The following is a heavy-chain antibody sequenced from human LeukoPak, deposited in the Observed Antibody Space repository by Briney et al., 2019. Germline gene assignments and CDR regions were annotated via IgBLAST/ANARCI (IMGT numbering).Heavy chain of an antibody. Sequence: GASVTVSCKASGGTFSSYAISWVRQAPGQGLEWMGGIIPIFGTANYAQKFQGRVTITADESTSTAYMELSSLRSEDTAVYYCARVGGNLRAWFDPWGQGTLVTVSS. J-gene: IGHJ5*02. CDR3: ARVGGNLRAWFDP. CDR2: IIPIFGTA. D-gene: IGHD5-12*01. V-gene: IGHV1-69*13. CDR1: GGTFSSYA.